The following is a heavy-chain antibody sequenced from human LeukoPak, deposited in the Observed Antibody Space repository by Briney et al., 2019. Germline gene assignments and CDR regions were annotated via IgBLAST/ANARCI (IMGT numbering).Heavy chain of an antibody. CDR3: ARVPTVTFFDY. V-gene: IGHV4-59*12. J-gene: IGHJ4*02. Sequence: PSETLSLTCTVSGGSISSYYWSWIRQPPGKGLEWIGYIYYIGSTNYNPSLKSRLTISVDTSKNQFSLKLSSVTAADTAVYYCARVPTVTFFDYWGQGTLVTVSS. CDR1: GGSISSYY. CDR2: IYYIGST. D-gene: IGHD4-17*01.